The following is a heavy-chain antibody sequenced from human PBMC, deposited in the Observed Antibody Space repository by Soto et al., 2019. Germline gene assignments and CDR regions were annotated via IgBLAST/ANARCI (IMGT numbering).Heavy chain of an antibody. Sequence: EVQLLESGGGLVQPGGSLRLSCAASGFTFSSYAMSWVRQAPGKGLEWVSAISGSGGSTYYADSVKGRFTISRDNSKNTLYLQMNSLRAEDTAVYYCAKDPDDFWSGYYHNWFDPWGQGTLVTVSS. V-gene: IGHV3-23*01. CDR1: GFTFSSYA. CDR3: AKDPDDFWSGYYHNWFDP. D-gene: IGHD3-3*01. J-gene: IGHJ5*02. CDR2: ISGSGGST.